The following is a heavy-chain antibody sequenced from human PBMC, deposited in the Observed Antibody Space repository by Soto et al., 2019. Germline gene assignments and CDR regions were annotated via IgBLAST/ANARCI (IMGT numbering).Heavy chain of an antibody. CDR2: ISAYNGNT. CDR1: GYTFTSYG. Sequence: GASVKVSCKASGYTFTSYGISWVRQAPGQGLERMGWISAYNGNTNYAQKLQGRVTMTTDTSTSTAYMELRSLRSDDTAVYYCARDSSSSSWYGWFDPWGQGTLVTVSS. D-gene: IGHD6-13*01. J-gene: IGHJ5*02. CDR3: ARDSSSSSWYGWFDP. V-gene: IGHV1-18*01.